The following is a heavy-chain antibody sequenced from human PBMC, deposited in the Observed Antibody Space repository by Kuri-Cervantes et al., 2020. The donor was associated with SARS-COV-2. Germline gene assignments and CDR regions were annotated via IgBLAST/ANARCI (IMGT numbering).Heavy chain of an antibody. CDR3: ASAFPSTMTAMDI. CDR1: GGSFSGYY. Sequence: SETLSLTCAVYGGSFSGYYWSWIRQPPGKGLEWIGYINHSGSTNYNPSLKSRVTISVDTSKNQFSLRLSSVTAADAAVYYCASAFPSTMTAMDIWGQGTKVTVSS. V-gene: IGHV4-34*01. D-gene: IGHD2-21*02. CDR2: INHSGST. J-gene: IGHJ3*02.